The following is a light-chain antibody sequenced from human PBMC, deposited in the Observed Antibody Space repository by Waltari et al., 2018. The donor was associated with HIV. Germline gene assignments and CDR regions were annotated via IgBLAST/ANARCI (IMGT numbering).Light chain of an antibody. V-gene: IGLV2-14*01. CDR1: SSDVGGYNY. J-gene: IGLJ3*02. CDR2: EVS. Sequence: QSALTQPASVSGSPGQSITISCTGTSSDVGGYNYVSWYQQHPGKAPKLMIYEVSNRPSGVSNRFSGSKSGNTASLTISGLQAEDESDCYCNSYTSTWVFGGGTKLTVL. CDR3: NSYTSTWV.